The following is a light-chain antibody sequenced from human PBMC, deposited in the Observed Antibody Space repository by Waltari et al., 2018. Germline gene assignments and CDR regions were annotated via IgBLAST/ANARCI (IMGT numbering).Light chain of an antibody. Sequence: WFQQKPGQAPSTLIYATTKKPWRTPARFSGSLRGGKAALTLSGAQPDDEAAYYCLLYGKGPGVFGGGTKLTVL. CDR3: LLYGKGPGV. J-gene: IGLJ3*02. CDR2: ATT. V-gene: IGLV7-46*01.